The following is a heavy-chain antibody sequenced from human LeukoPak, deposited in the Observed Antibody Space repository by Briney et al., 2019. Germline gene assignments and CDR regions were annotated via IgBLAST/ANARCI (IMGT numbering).Heavy chain of an antibody. D-gene: IGHD3-22*01. Sequence: GASVKVSCKASGYTFTGYYMHWVRQAPGQGLEWMGWINPNSGGTNYAQKFQGRVTMTTDTSTSTAYMELRSLRSDDTAVYYCARDTEYYYDSSGYYDRVSDAFDIWGQGTMVTVSS. J-gene: IGHJ3*02. CDR3: ARDTEYYYDSSGYYDRVSDAFDI. V-gene: IGHV1-2*02. CDR2: INPNSGGT. CDR1: GYTFTGYY.